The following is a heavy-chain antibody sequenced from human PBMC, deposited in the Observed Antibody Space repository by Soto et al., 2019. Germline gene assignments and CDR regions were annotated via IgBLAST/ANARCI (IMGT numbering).Heavy chain of an antibody. CDR2: ISASSTYI. CDR3: ARGWLRDPWMY. D-gene: IGHD5-12*01. V-gene: IGHV3-21*01. CDR1: GFIFSSYT. J-gene: IGHJ4*02. Sequence: EVQLVESGGGLVKPGGSLRLSCAASGFIFSSYTMNWVRQAPGKGLEWVSSISASSTYIYYADSLKGRFTISRDNAHNPLYLQVNSLRAEDTAVYYCARGWLRDPWMYWGQGTLVTVSS.